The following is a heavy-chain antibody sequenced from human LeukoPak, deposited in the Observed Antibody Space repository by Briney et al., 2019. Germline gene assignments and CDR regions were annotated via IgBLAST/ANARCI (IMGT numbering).Heavy chain of an antibody. CDR2: ISWNSGSI. D-gene: IGHD3-22*01. Sequence: GGSLRLSCAASGFTFSSYAVNWVRQAPGKGLEWVSGISWNSGSIGYADSVKGRFTISRDNAKNSLYLQMNSLRAEDMALYYCAKGADYYDSSGHFDYWGQGTLVTVSS. CDR1: GFTFSSYA. J-gene: IGHJ4*02. CDR3: AKGADYYDSSGHFDY. V-gene: IGHV3-9*03.